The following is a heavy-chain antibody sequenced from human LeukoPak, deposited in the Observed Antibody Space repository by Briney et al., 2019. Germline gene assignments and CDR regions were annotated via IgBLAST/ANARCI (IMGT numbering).Heavy chain of an antibody. CDR3: ARDADYYDSSGYCGAFDI. CDR1: GFTFDDYA. Sequence: GGSLRLSCAASGFTFDDYAMHWVRQAPGKGLEWVSGISWNSGTIGYADSVKGRFTISRDNAKNSLYLQMNSLRAEDTAVYYCARDADYYDSSGYCGAFDIWGQGTMVTVSS. J-gene: IGHJ3*02. D-gene: IGHD3-22*01. CDR2: ISWNSGTI. V-gene: IGHV3-9*01.